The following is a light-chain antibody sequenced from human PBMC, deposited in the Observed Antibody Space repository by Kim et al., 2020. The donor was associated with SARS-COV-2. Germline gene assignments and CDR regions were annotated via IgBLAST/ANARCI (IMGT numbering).Light chain of an antibody. CDR1: SGHSRSD. J-gene: IGLJ3*02. V-gene: IGLV4-69*01. CDR2: LISDGSH. CDR3: QTWGTGSWV. Sequence: ASLKLTCNLRSGHSRSDIEWQQQQPEKGPRYVMKLISDGSHSKGDGIPCRYSGSSSGAERYLTISSLQSEDEADYFCQTWGTGSWVFGGGTQLTVL.